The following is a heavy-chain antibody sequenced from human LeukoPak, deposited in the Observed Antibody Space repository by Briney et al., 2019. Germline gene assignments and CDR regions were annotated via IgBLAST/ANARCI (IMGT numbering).Heavy chain of an antibody. Sequence: SQTLSLTCTVSGGSISSGSYYWSWIRQPAGKGLEWIGRIYTSGSTNYNPSLKSRVTISIDTSKNQFSLKLSSVTAADTAVFYCARVGYCTSNSCSFRYFDYWGQGTLVTVSS. CDR2: IYTSGST. J-gene: IGHJ4*02. D-gene: IGHD2-2*01. CDR3: ARVGYCTSNSCSFRYFDY. V-gene: IGHV4-61*02. CDR1: GGSISSGSYY.